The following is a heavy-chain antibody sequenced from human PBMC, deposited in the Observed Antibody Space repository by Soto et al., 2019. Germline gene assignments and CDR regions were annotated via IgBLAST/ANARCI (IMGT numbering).Heavy chain of an antibody. D-gene: IGHD2-2*03. CDR3: AREGNLGRWIQPLDS. Sequence: SETLSLTCTVSGGSISSYYWSWIRQPPGKGLEWIGYIYDSGSTKYSPSLKSRVTMSVDTSKNHFSLKLISVTTADTAVYFCAREGNLGRWIQPLDSWGQGTLVTVSS. CDR1: GGSISSYY. V-gene: IGHV4-59*01. CDR2: IYDSGST. J-gene: IGHJ4*02.